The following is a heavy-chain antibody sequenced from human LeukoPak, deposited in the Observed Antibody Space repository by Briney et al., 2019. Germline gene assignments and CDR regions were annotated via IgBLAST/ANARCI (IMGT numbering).Heavy chain of an antibody. CDR3: ASGPAAGTLLGY. CDR1: GFTFSSYW. V-gene: IGHV3-7*01. CDR2: IKQEGSEK. J-gene: IGHJ4*02. D-gene: IGHD6-19*01. Sequence: GGSLSLSCVASGFTFSSYWMSWVRQAPGKGREWVAYIKQEGSEKYYVDSVKGGFTIRRHNAKHALIMQTNSLRAEGTAVYYCASGPAAGTLLGYWGQGALVTVSS.